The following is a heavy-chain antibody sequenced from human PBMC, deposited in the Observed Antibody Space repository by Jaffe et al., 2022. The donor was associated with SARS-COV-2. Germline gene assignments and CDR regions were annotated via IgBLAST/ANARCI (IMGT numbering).Heavy chain of an antibody. CDR1: GGSIGSYY. Sequence: QVQLQGSGPGLVKPSETLSLTCTVSGGSIGSYYWGWIRQPPGKGLEWIGCINYSGNTHYNPSLKSRVTISVDTSKNEFSLNLSSVTAADTAVYYCARRSAFDLWGPGTMVTVSS. CDR3: ARRSAFDL. CDR2: INYSGNT. J-gene: IGHJ3*01. V-gene: IGHV4-59*08.